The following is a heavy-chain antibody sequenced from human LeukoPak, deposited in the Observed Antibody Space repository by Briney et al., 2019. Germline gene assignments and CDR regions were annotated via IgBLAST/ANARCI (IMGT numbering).Heavy chain of an antibody. CDR1: GFTFSDYY. D-gene: IGHD2-15*01. CDR3: ARDDLRLGYCSGGSCLPNA. J-gene: IGHJ5*02. CDR2: ISSSGSTI. V-gene: IGHV3-11*01. Sequence: GSLRLSCAASGFTFSDYYMSWIRQAPGKGLEWVSYISSSGSTIYYADSVKGRFTISRDNAKNSLYLQMNSLRAEDTAVYYCARDDLRLGYCSGGSCLPNAWGQGTLVAVSS.